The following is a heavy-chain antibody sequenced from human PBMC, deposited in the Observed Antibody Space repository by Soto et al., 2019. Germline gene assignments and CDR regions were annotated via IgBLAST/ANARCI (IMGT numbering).Heavy chain of an antibody. CDR3: ARTGTYYYDSSGPCFDY. CDR2: IIPIFGTA. CDR1: GGTFSSYA. J-gene: IGHJ4*02. Sequence: SVKVSCKASGGTFSSYAISWVRQAPGQGLEWMGGIIPIFGTANYAQKFQGRVTITADESTSTAYMELSSLRSEDTAVYYCARTGTYYYDSSGPCFDYWGQGTLVTVSS. D-gene: IGHD3-22*01. V-gene: IGHV1-69*13.